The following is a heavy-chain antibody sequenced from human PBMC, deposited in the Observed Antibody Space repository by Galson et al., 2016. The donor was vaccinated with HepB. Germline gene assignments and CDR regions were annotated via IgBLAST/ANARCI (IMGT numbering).Heavy chain of an antibody. CDR3: ARAGGVANGYALDI. D-gene: IGHD1-26*01. CDR1: GFTFNSHW. V-gene: IGHV3-7*04. CDR2: IKEDGSQK. J-gene: IGHJ3*02. Sequence: SQRLSCAVSGFTFNSHWMTWIRQAPGQGLEWVAKIKEDGSQKYYVDSVQGRFTISRDNAKNSLYLQMNSLRAEDTAVYYCARAGGVANGYALDIWGQGTMVSVSS.